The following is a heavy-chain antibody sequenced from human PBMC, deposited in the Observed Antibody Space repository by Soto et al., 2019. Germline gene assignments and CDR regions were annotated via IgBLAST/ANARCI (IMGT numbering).Heavy chain of an antibody. D-gene: IGHD3-22*01. J-gene: IGHJ4*02. CDR3: ARGRFPGDYYDSSGYYYVY. CDR2: INAGNGNT. Sequence: ASVKVSCKDSGYTFTSYAMHWVRQAPGQRLEWMGWINAGNGNTKYSQKFQGRVTITRDTSASTAYMELSSLRSEDTAVYYCARGRFPGDYYDSSGYYYVYWGQGTLVTVSS. V-gene: IGHV1-3*01. CDR1: GYTFTSYA.